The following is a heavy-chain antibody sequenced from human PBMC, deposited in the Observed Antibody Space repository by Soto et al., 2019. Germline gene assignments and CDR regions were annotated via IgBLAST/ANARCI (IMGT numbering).Heavy chain of an antibody. CDR1: GDSISSSNYY. CDR3: ACHRLSRQGLDH. Sequence: PSETLSLTCTVSGDSISSSNYYWGWIRQPPGKGLEWIGSMYNGGSTYYNPSLKSRVTISVDTSKNQFSLELSSVTAADTAVYYCACHRLSRQGLDHCGHGTLVTVAS. J-gene: IGHJ4*01. CDR2: MYNGGST. V-gene: IGHV4-39*01. D-gene: IGHD6-6*01.